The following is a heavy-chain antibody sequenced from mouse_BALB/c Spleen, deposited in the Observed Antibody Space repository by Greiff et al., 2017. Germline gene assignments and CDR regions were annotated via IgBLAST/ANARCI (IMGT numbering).Heavy chain of an antibody. J-gene: IGHJ3*01. D-gene: IGHD2-4*01. V-gene: IGHV5-4*02. Sequence: EVKVVESGGGLVKPGGSLKLSCAASGFTFSDYYMYWVRQTPEKRLEWVATISDGGSYTYYPDSVKGRFTISRDNAKNNLYLQMSSLKSEDTAMYYCARAMITTRTWFAYWGQGTLVTVSA. CDR2: ISDGGSYT. CDR3: ARAMITTRTWFAY. CDR1: GFTFSDYY.